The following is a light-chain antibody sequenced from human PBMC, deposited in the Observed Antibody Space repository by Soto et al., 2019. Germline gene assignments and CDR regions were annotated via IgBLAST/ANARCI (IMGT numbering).Light chain of an antibody. V-gene: IGKV3-11*01. Sequence: EFVLTQSPGTLSLSPGERATLSCRAIQSVSSNLAWYQQKPGQAPRLLIYDASNRATGIPARFSGSGSGTDFTLTISSLEPEDFAVYYCQQRSNWPITFGQGTRLEI. CDR3: QQRSNWPIT. J-gene: IGKJ5*01. CDR1: QSVSSN. CDR2: DAS.